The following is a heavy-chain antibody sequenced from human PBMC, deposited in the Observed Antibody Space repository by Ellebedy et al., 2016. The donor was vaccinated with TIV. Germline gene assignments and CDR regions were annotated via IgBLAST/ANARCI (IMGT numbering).Heavy chain of an antibody. J-gene: IGHJ4*02. CDR3: AKGRGGGSDSSAPRYYFDY. V-gene: IGHV3-7*03. Sequence: GESLKISCAASGFTFSNYYMTWVRQAPGKGLEWVANIHQDGSDKHYVDSVEGRFIISRDNSKKTLYLQMNSLRAEDTAVYYCAKGRGGGSDSSAPRYYFDYWGLGTLVTVSS. D-gene: IGHD3-22*01. CDR2: IHQDGSDK. CDR1: GFTFSNYY.